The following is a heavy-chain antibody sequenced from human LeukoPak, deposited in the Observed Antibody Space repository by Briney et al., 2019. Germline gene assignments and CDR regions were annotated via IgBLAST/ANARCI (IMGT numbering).Heavy chain of an antibody. V-gene: IGHV4-34*01. J-gene: IGHJ6*03. CDR2: INHSGST. D-gene: IGHD2-2*01. Sequence: KPSETLSLTCAVYGGSFSGYYWSWIRQPPGKGLEWIGEINHSGSTNYSPSLKSRVTMSVDTSKNQFSLKLSSVTAADTAMYYCARVGLQIVVVPAATTQTTYYYYMDVWDTGTTGTVSS. CDR3: ARVGLQIVVVPAATTQTTYYYYMDV. CDR1: GGSFSGYY.